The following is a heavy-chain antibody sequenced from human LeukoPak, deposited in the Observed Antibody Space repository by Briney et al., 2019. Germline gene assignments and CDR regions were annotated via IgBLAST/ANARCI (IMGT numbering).Heavy chain of an antibody. CDR1: GGTFSTYA. V-gene: IGHV1-69*13. Sequence: SVKVSCKASGGTFSTYAVSWVRQAPGQGLEWMGGIIPIFGKADCAQKFQDRVTITADESTSTAYMELSSLRSEDAALYYCARAGEYCSGGSRYSGVYFDYWGQGTLVTVSS. D-gene: IGHD2-15*01. J-gene: IGHJ4*02. CDR2: IIPIFGKA. CDR3: ARAGEYCSGGSRYSGVYFDY.